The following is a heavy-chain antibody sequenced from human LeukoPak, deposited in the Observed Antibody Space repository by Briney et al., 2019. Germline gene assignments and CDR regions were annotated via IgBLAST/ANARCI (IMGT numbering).Heavy chain of an antibody. Sequence: PSETLSLTCTVSGGSITSYYWSWIRQPPGKGLEWVGHIYNSGNSNYNPSLKSRVTISVDTSKNQFSLKLSSVTAADTAVYYCARVKYSYGYWFDPWGQGTLVTVSS. CDR1: GGSITSYY. J-gene: IGHJ5*02. CDR3: ARVKYSYGYWFDP. CDR2: IYNSGNS. D-gene: IGHD5-18*01. V-gene: IGHV4-59*01.